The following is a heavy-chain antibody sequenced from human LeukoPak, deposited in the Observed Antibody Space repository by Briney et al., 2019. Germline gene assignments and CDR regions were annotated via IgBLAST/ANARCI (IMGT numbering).Heavy chain of an antibody. CDR3: ATIVTDSMHDYGFL. CDR2: ISAYNGNR. CDR1: GYTFTTYS. D-gene: IGHD4-17*01. V-gene: IGHV1-18*01. Sequence: ASVKVSCMTSGYTFTTYSITWVRQAPGQGLEWMGWISAYNGNRNYAQKFQGRVTMTTDTSTRTAYMELRSLRSDDTAVYYCATIVTDSMHDYGFLWGQGTLVTVSS. J-gene: IGHJ4*02.